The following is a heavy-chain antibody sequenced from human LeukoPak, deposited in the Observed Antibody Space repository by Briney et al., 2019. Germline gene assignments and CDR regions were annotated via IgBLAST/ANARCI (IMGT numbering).Heavy chain of an antibody. Sequence: GGSLRLSCAASGFTLSSYWMHWVRQAPGKGLVWVSRISSDGSSTSYADSVKGRFTISRDNAQSTLCLQMNSLRAEDTAVYYCARAGVYSYAYVDYWGQGTLVTVSS. V-gene: IGHV3-74*01. CDR1: GFTLSSYW. J-gene: IGHJ4*02. CDR3: ARAGVYSYAYVDY. CDR2: ISSDGSST. D-gene: IGHD5-18*01.